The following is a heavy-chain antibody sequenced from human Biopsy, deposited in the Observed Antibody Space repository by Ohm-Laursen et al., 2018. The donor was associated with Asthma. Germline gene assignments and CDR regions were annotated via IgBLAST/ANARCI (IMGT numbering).Heavy chain of an antibody. Sequence: RISCKASGGTFSTFGISWVRQAPGQGLEWMGRIIPFYGTATYAQNFQGRLTLTADESTSTAYMELSSLRSEDTAVYFCARDYDGDYVQRHLPLAYWGQGTLVTVSS. D-gene: IGHD4-17*01. CDR3: ARDYDGDYVQRHLPLAY. J-gene: IGHJ4*02. CDR2: IIPFYGTA. V-gene: IGHV1-69*15. CDR1: GGTFSTFG.